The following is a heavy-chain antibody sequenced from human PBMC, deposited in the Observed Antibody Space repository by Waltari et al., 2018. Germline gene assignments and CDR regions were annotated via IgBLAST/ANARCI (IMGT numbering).Heavy chain of an antibody. D-gene: IGHD2-8*01. Sequence: QLQLQESGPGLVKPSEPLSLTCTVSGGSISSSSSYWGWIRQPPGKGLEWIGSIYYSGSTYYNPSLKSRVTISVDTSKNQFSLKLSSVTAADTAVYYCARHPAMTIMLWYFDLWGRGTLVTVSS. CDR2: IYYSGST. V-gene: IGHV4-39*01. CDR3: ARHPAMTIMLWYFDL. J-gene: IGHJ2*01. CDR1: GGSISSSSSY.